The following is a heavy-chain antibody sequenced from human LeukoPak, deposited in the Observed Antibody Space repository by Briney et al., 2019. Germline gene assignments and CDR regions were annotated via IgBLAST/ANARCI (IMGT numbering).Heavy chain of an antibody. CDR3: ASLEDYDYVWGSYRYTWFDP. Sequence: SVKVSCKASGGTFSSYAISWVRQAPGQGLEWMGGIIPIFGTANYAQKFQGRVTITADKSTSTAYMELSSLRSEDTAVYYCASLEDYDYVWGSYRYTWFDPWGQGTLVTVSS. CDR2: IIPIFGTA. J-gene: IGHJ5*02. D-gene: IGHD3-16*02. CDR1: GGTFSSYA. V-gene: IGHV1-69*06.